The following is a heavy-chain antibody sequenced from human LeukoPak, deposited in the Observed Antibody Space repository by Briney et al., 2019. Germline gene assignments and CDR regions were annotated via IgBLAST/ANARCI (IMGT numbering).Heavy chain of an antibody. Sequence: SVKVSCKASGGTLSSYAISWVRQAPGQGLEWMGRIIHIFGTANYAQKFQGRVTISPDESTRTAYRELSSLKSEDTAMYYCPRDVGYCSGGRCSIHPGGDYWGQGTVVTVSS. V-gene: IGHV1-69*15. J-gene: IGHJ4*02. CDR1: GGTLSSYA. D-gene: IGHD2-15*01. CDR2: IIHIFGTA. CDR3: PRDVGYCSGGRCSIHPGGDY.